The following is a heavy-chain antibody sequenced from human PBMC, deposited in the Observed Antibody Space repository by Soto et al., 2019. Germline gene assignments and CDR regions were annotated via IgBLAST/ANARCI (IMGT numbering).Heavy chain of an antibody. Sequence: SETLSLTCAVYGGSFSGYYWSWIRQPPGKGLEWIGEINHSGSTNYNPSLKSRVTISVDTSKNQFSLKLSSVTAADTAVYYCARAKRLGRAARPRRDYYYMDFWGTGTTVTVSS. V-gene: IGHV4-34*01. CDR3: ARAKRLGRAARPRRDYYYMDF. D-gene: IGHD6-6*01. CDR1: GGSFSGYY. J-gene: IGHJ6*03. CDR2: INHSGST.